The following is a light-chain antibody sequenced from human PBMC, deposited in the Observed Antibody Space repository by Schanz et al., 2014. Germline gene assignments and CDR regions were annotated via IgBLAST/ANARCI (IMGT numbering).Light chain of an antibody. V-gene: IGLV2-14*03. J-gene: IGLJ3*02. CDR2: DVS. Sequence: SVLTQPPSASGSLGQSVTISCTGTSSDVGGYNYVSWYQQHPGKAPKLMIYDVSNRPSGVSNRFSGSKSGNTASLTISGLQAEDEADYYCQSYDSGLSAWVFGGGTKLTVL. CDR3: QSYDSGLSAWV. CDR1: SSDVGGYNY.